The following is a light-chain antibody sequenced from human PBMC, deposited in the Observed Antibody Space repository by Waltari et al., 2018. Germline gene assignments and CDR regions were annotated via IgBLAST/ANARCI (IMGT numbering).Light chain of an antibody. CDR3: QHYVRLPVT. CDR1: QSVRRT. Sequence: ELVLTQSPGTLSLSPGERVTLSCRTSQSVRRTLALYQHKPGQAPSLLIYGASIRATGIPDRFSGSGSGTDFSLTISRLEPEDFAVYYCQHYVRLPVTFGQGTKVEIK. V-gene: IGKV3-20*01. CDR2: GAS. J-gene: IGKJ1*01.